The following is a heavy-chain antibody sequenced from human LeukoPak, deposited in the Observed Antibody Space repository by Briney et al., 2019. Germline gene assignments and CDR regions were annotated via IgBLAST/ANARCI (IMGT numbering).Heavy chain of an antibody. D-gene: IGHD3-22*01. CDR3: AKGTNYYDSSGYYQDAFDI. J-gene: IGHJ3*02. CDR2: IRYDGSNK. CDR1: GFTFSSYG. Sequence: GGSLRLSCAASGFTFSSYGMHWVRQAPGKGLEWVAFIRYDGSNKYYADSVKGRFTISRDNSKNTLYLQMNSLRAEDTAVYYCAKGTNYYDSSGYYQDAFDIWGQGTMVTVSS. V-gene: IGHV3-30*02.